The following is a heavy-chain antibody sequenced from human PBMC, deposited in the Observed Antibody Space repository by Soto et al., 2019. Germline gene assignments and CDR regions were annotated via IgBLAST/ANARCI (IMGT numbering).Heavy chain of an antibody. D-gene: IGHD6-13*01. V-gene: IGHV3-33*01. CDR3: VAALFDP. CDR2: IWYDGSNK. CDR1: GFTFSSYG. Sequence: GGSLRLSCSASGFTFSSYGMHWVRQAPGKGLEWVALIWYDGSNKYYADSVKGRFTISRDNSKNTLYLQMNSLRAEDTAVYYCVAALFDPWGQGTLVTVSS. J-gene: IGHJ5*02.